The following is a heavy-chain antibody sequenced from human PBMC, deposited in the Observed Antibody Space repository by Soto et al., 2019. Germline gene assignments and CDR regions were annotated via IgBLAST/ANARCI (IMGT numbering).Heavy chain of an antibody. D-gene: IGHD3-3*01. CDR1: GCSISSGGYS. CDR2: IYHSGST. CDR3: ARASVFGVVIIGDWYFDI. V-gene: IGHV4-30-2*01. J-gene: IGHJ2*01. Sequence: PXETLYLTCAVSGCSISSGGYSWSWIRQPPGKGLEWIGYIYHSGSTYYNPSLKSRVTISVDRSKNQFSLKLSSVTAADTAVYYCARASVFGVVIIGDWYFDIWGRGTLVTVS.